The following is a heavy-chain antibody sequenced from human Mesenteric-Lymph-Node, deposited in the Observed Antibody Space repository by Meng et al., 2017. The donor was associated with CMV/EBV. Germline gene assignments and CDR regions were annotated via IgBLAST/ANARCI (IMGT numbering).Heavy chain of an antibody. CDR1: GFTFSSYS. D-gene: IGHD2/OR15-2a*01. CDR2: ISSSSSTI. CDR3: ARDLFEILTFAFH. Sequence: GESLKISCAASGFTFSSYSMNWVRQAPGKGLEWVSYISSSSSTIYYADSVKGRFTISRDNAKNSLYLQMNSLRAEDTALYYCARDLFEILTFAFHWGQGTLVTVSS. V-gene: IGHV3-48*04. J-gene: IGHJ4*02.